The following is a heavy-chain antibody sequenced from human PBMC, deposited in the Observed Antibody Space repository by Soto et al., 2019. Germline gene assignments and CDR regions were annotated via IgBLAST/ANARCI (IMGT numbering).Heavy chain of an antibody. Sequence: PSETLSLTCTVSGGSISSSSYYWGWIRQPPGKGLEWIGSIYYSGSAYYNPSLKSRVTISVDTSKNQFSLKLSSVTAADTAVYYCARGVFGVVTAYYYYGMDVWRQGTTVTVSS. J-gene: IGHJ6*02. CDR3: ARGVFGVVTAYYYYGMDV. CDR2: IYYSGSA. V-gene: IGHV4-39*01. D-gene: IGHD3-3*01. CDR1: GGSISSSSYY.